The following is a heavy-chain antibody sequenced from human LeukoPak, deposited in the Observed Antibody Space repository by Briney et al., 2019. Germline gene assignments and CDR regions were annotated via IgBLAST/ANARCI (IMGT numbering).Heavy chain of an antibody. Sequence: TGGSLRLSCAASGFTFSSYAMHWVRQAPGKGLEWVAVISYDGSNKYYADSVKGRSTISRDNSKNTLYLQMNSLRAEDTAVYYCARSITMVRGVLDYWGQGTLVTVSS. CDR2: ISYDGSNK. V-gene: IGHV3-30-3*01. D-gene: IGHD3-10*01. CDR1: GFTFSSYA. CDR3: ARSITMVRGVLDY. J-gene: IGHJ4*02.